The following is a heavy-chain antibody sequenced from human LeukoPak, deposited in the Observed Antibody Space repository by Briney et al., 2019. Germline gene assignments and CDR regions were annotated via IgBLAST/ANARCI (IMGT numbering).Heavy chain of an antibody. D-gene: IGHD3-3*01. CDR2: INPNSGGT. Sequence: ASVNVSCTASGYTFTGYYMHWVRPAPGQGLEWMGWINPNSGGTNYAQKFQDRVTMTRDTSISTAYMELSRLRSDDTAVYYCARMPLEYYDFWSGYYRSWFDPWGQGTLVTVSS. CDR3: ARMPLEYYDFWSGYYRSWFDP. CDR1: GYTFTGYY. V-gene: IGHV1-2*02. J-gene: IGHJ5*02.